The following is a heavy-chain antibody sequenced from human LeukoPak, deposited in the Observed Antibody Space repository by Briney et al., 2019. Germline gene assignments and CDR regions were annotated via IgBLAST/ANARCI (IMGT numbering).Heavy chain of an antibody. CDR1: GFTFGDYA. CDR3: TRDRGSSTLGDY. D-gene: IGHD7-27*01. Sequence: GGSLRLSCTVSGFTFGDYAINWVRQAPGKGLEWVGFIRSKAFGETAVYAASAKGRFTISRDDSKSIAYLQMNSLKTEDTAVYYCTRDRGSSTLGDYWGQGTLVTVSS. V-gene: IGHV3-49*04. CDR2: IRSKAFGETA. J-gene: IGHJ4*02.